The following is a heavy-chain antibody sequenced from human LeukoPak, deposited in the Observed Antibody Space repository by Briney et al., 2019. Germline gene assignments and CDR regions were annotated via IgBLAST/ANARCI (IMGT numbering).Heavy chain of an antibody. CDR1: GFTFSRYT. J-gene: IGHJ4*02. Sequence: GGSLRLSCAASGFTFSRYTMNWVRRAPGKGLEWVSHISTSGSAMYYADSVKGRFTISRDNAKDSLYLQMNSLRDEDTAVYYCASSGSYRFDYWGQGTLVTVSS. CDR3: ASSGSYRFDY. V-gene: IGHV3-48*02. D-gene: IGHD1-26*01. CDR2: ISTSGSAM.